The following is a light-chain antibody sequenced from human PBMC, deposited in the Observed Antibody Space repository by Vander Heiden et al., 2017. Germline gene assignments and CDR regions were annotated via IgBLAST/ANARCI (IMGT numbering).Light chain of an antibody. CDR1: SSNIGAGYD. CDR2: GNN. J-gene: IGLJ2*01. CDR3: QSYDSSLSASV. Sequence: QSVLTQPPSVSGAPGQRVTISCTGSSSNIGAGYDVHWYQQLPGTAPKLLIYGNNNRPSGVPDRFSGSKYATSASLAITGLQAEDEADYYCQSYDSSLSASVFGGGTKLTVL. V-gene: IGLV1-40*01.